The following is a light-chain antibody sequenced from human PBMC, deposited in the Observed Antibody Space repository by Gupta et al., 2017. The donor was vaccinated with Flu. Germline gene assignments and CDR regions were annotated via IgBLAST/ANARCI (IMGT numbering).Light chain of an antibody. V-gene: IGLV1-44*01. CDR3: AAWDDSLNGPV. Sequence: QSVLTQPPSASGTPGQRVPISCSGSSSNIGSNTVNWYQQLPGTAPKLLIYSNNQRPSGVPARCSGSKSGTSASLAISGLQSEDEAEYYCAAWDDSLNGPVFGGGTKLTVL. CDR2: SNN. CDR1: SSNIGSNT. J-gene: IGLJ2*01.